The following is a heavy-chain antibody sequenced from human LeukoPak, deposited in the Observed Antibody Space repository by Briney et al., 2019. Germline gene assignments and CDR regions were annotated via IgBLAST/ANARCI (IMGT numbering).Heavy chain of an antibody. Sequence: SETLSLTCAVSGGSITSSHYCWGWTRQPPGMGLEWIGNIYYSGSIYYNPSLKSRVTISVDTSKNQFSLKLSSVTAADTAVYYCARRDSAAFFNWFDPWGQGTLVTVSS. CDR1: GGSITSSHYC. V-gene: IGHV4-39*01. D-gene: IGHD2-2*01. CDR3: ARRDSAAFFNWFDP. J-gene: IGHJ5*02. CDR2: IYYSGSI.